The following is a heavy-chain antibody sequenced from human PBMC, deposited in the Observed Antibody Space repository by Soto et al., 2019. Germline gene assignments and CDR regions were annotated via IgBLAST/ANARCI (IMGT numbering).Heavy chain of an antibody. Sequence: GGSLRLSCAASGFTFNTYAMSWVRQAPGKGLEWVSTISDSGGRTYYAASVKGRFTISRDNSKNTLYLLMNSLSAEDTALYYCAKFHGSGTYYNFPDYWGQGTMVTVSS. CDR1: GFTFNTYA. D-gene: IGHD3-10*01. V-gene: IGHV3-23*01. J-gene: IGHJ4*02. CDR3: AKFHGSGTYYNFPDY. CDR2: ISDSGGRT.